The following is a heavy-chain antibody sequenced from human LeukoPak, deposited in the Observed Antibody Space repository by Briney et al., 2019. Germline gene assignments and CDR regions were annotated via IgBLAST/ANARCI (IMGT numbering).Heavy chain of an antibody. CDR1: GFTFSSYV. J-gene: IGHJ5*02. D-gene: IGHD3-10*01. Sequence: GGSLRLSCAASGFTFSSYVMFWVREAPRKGLEWVSYLTGSGGAADYADSVKGRFTTSRDNSKNTVYLQMNSLSAEDTAIYYCANDFRYYFGSGTASWGQGTLVTVSS. CDR3: ANDFRYYFGSGTAS. CDR2: LTGSGGAA. V-gene: IGHV3-23*01.